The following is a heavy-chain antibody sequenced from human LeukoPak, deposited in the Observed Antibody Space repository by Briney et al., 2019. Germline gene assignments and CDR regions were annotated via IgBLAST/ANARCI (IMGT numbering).Heavy chain of an antibody. D-gene: IGHD3-22*01. CDR2: IYYSGST. J-gene: IGHJ4*02. Sequence: SETLSLTCTVSGGSVSSGSYYWSWIRQPPGKGLEWIGYIYYSGSTNYNPSLKSRVTISVDTPKNQFSLKLSSVTAADTAVYYCARGNWGKPYYDSSGPRFDYWGQGTLVTVSS. CDR3: ARGNWGKPYYDSSGPRFDY. V-gene: IGHV4-61*01. CDR1: GGSVSSGSYY.